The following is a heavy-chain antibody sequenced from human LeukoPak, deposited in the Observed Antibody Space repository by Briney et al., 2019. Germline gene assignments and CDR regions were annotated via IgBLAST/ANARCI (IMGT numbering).Heavy chain of an antibody. J-gene: IGHJ4*02. CDR2: IYYSGST. V-gene: IGHV4-39*01. CDR1: GGSISSSSYY. CDR3: ARVVYSSRDYAAFDY. Sequence: PSETLSLTCTVSGGSISSSSYYWGWIRQPPGKGLEWIGSIYYSGSTYYNPSLKGRVTISVDTSKNQFSLKLSSVTAADTAVYYCARVVYSSRDYAAFDYWGQGTLVTVSS. D-gene: IGHD4-17*01.